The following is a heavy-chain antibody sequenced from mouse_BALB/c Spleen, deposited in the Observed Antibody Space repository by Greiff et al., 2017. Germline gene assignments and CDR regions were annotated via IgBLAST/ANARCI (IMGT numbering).Heavy chain of an antibody. CDR1: GFSLTDYG. Sequence: QVQLKESGPGLVAPSQSLSITCTVSGFSLTDYGVSWIRQPPGKGLEWLGVIWGGGSTYYNSALKSRLSISKDNSKSQVFLKMNRLQTDDTAMYYCAKHNYGNSPYYDAMDYWGQGTSVTVSS. CDR2: IWGGGST. J-gene: IGHJ4*01. CDR3: AKHNYGNSPYYDAMDY. D-gene: IGHD2-1*01. V-gene: IGHV2-6-5*01.